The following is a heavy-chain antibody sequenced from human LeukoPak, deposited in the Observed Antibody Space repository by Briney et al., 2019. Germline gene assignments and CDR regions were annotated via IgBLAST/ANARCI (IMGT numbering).Heavy chain of an antibody. CDR3: AREGGVTYYYDNSGYYYY. J-gene: IGHJ4*02. CDR1: GYTFTGYY. Sequence: GASVKVSCKASGYTFTGYYMHWVRQAPGQGLEWMGWINPNSGGTNYAQKFQSRVTMTRDTSISTAYMELSRLRSDDTAVYYCAREGGVTYYYDNSGYYYYWGQGTLVTVSS. D-gene: IGHD3-22*01. V-gene: IGHV1-2*02. CDR2: INPNSGGT.